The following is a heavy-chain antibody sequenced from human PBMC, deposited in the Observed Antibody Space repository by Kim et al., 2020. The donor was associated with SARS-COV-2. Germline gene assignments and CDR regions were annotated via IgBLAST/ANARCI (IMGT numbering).Heavy chain of an antibody. CDR2: ISSNGGST. CDR1: GFTFSSYA. J-gene: IGHJ3*02. CDR3: ARAGPLDAFDI. Sequence: GGSLRLSCAASGFTFSSYAMHWVRQAPGKGLEYVSAISSNGGSTYYANSVKGRFTISRDNSKNTLYLQMGSLRAEDMAVYYCARAGPLDAFDIWGQGTMV. D-gene: IGHD3-10*01. V-gene: IGHV3-64*01.